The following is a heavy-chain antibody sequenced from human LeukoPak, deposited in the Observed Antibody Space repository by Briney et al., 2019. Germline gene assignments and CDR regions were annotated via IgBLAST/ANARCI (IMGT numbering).Heavy chain of an antibody. Sequence: PSETLSLTCTVSGGSISSYYWSWIRQPAGKGLEWIGRIYTSGSTNYNPSLKSRVTMSVDTSKNQFSLKLSSVTAADTAVYYCTRDRRTPWWYFDVWGRGTLVTVSS. CDR3: TRDRRTPWWYFDV. CDR1: GGSISSYY. V-gene: IGHV4-4*07. J-gene: IGHJ2*01. CDR2: IYTSGST.